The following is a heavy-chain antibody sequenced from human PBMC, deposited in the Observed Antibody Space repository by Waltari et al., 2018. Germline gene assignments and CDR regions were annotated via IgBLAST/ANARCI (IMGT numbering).Heavy chain of an antibody. D-gene: IGHD6-13*01. V-gene: IGHV1-2*02. CDR2: LNPNTGGT. CDR1: GYSFVDHY. CDR3: VRDLPRYSTNWDGDF. Sequence: QVQLVQSGAEVKRPGASVKVSCTASGYSFVDHYTLWVRQAPGQGLEWMGWLNPNTGGTNYAQKFQGRVTMTRDTSISTAYMELSRLNSDDTAMFFCVRDLPRYSTNWDGDFWGQGTLVTVST. J-gene: IGHJ4*02.